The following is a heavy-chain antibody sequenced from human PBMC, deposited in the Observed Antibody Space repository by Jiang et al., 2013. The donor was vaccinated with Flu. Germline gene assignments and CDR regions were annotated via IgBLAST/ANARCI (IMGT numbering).Heavy chain of an antibody. Sequence: TLTLTCTFSGFSLSTSGVGVGWIRQPPGKALEWLALIYWDDDKRFSPSLKSRLTITKDTSKNQVVLTMTNMDPVDTATYYCAHRWFQDGVSDAFDVWGQGTMITVSS. J-gene: IGHJ3*01. D-gene: IGHD3-10*01. CDR3: AHRWFQDGVSDAFDV. CDR2: IYWDDDK. V-gene: IGHV2-5*02. CDR1: GFSLSTSGVG.